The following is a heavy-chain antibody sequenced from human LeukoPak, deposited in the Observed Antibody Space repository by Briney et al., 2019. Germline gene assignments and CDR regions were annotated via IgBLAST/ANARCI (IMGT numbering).Heavy chain of an antibody. J-gene: IGHJ4*02. CDR1: GFTFSNYA. CDR2: ITGSGDNI. V-gene: IGHV3-23*01. Sequence: GGSLRLSCAASGFTFSNYAMRWVRQAPGKGLEWVSSITGSGDNIYYADSVKGRFTISRDNSKNTLYLQMDSLRGDDTAIYYCADSNYWYPIDYWGQGTLVTVSS. CDR3: ADSNYWYPIDY. D-gene: IGHD4-11*01.